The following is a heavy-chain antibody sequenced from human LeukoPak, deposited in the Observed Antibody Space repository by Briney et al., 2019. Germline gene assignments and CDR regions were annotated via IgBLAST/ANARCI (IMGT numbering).Heavy chain of an antibody. D-gene: IGHD3-22*01. CDR3: AKDGGSYSFQH. V-gene: IGHV3-23*01. CDR1: GLTFTTYA. CDR2: INDSGGGT. Sequence: RGSLRLSCAASGLTFTTYAMSWVSQVPGEGREWVSGINDSGGGTYYADSVKGRFTISRDNSKNTLYLQMNSLRAEDTAVYYCAKDGGSYSFQHWGQGTLVTVSS. J-gene: IGHJ1*01.